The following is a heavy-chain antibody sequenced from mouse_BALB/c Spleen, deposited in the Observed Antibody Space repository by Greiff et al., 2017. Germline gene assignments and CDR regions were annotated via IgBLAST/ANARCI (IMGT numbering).Heavy chain of an antibody. V-gene: IGHV14-4*02. CDR1: GFNIKDYY. CDR3: TIYGSRYAMDY. J-gene: IGHJ4*01. CDR2: IDPENGDT. D-gene: IGHD1-1*01. Sequence: EVQLQQSGAELVRSGASVKLSCTASGFNIKDYYMHWVKQRPEQGLEWIGWIDPENGDTEYAPKFQGKATMTAYTSSNTAYLQLSSLTSEDTAVYYCTIYGSRYAMDYWGQGTSVTVSS.